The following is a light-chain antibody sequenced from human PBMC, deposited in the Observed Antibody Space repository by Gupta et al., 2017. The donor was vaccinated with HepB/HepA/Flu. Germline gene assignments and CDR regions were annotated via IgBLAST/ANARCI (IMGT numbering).Light chain of an antibody. Sequence: QTLLPPPPSASGNRGQRAAIPCSGSISNIGNNYVYWYQHHPGTTPKLLIHRNNQRASGVPDRFSASKSDTSASLAISGLRSEDEADYYCAAWDDSLSGMLFGGGTKLTVL. CDR3: AAWDDSLSGML. V-gene: IGLV1-47*01. J-gene: IGLJ2*01. CDR1: ISNIGNNY. CDR2: RNN.